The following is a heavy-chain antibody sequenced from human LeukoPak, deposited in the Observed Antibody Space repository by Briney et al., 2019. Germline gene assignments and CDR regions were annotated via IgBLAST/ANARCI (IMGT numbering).Heavy chain of an antibody. CDR3: ARNYGDYDYVGALT. V-gene: IGHV3-30-3*01. D-gene: IGHD4-17*01. CDR2: ISYDGSNK. J-gene: IGHJ5*02. CDR1: GFTFSSNA. Sequence: PGGSLRLSCAASGFTFSSNAMHWVRQAPGKGLEWVAVISYDGSNKYYADSVKGRFTISRDNSKNTLYLQMNSLRAEDTAVYYCARNYGDYDYVGALTWGQGTLVTVSS.